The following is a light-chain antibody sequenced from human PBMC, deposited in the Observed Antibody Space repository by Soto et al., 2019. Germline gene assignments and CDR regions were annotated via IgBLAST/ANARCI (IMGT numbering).Light chain of an antibody. J-gene: IGKJ1*01. Sequence: AIPMTQSPSSLSASVGDRVTISCRASQGIGNALGWYQHKPGKPPKVLIYGASNLQSGVPPRFSGSGSGTDCTLAISSLQPEDSATYYCLQDINYPWTFGQGTKVEIK. CDR1: QGIGNA. V-gene: IGKV1-6*01. CDR3: LQDINYPWT. CDR2: GAS.